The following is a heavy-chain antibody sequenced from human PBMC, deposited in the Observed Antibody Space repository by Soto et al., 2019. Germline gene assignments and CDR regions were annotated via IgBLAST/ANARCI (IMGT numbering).Heavy chain of an antibody. J-gene: IGHJ4*02. V-gene: IGHV3-23*01. CDR2: FRTGGDDGTT. CDR1: GFIFSSYS. CDR3: AKKVNSGPGSQYFDY. Sequence: VGSLRLSCAASGFIFSSYSMSWVRQAPGKGLEWVSGFRTGGDDGTTYYADSVKGRFTISRDNSKNTLFLQMNSLRAEDTAIYYCAKKVNSGPGSQYFDYWGQGTLVTVSS. D-gene: IGHD3-10*01.